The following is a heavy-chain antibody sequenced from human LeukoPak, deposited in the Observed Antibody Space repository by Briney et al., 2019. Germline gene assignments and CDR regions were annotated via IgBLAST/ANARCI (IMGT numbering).Heavy chain of an antibody. D-gene: IGHD5-18*01. V-gene: IGHV1-2*02. Sequence: ASVKVSCKASGYTFTGYYMHWVRQAPGQGLEWMGWINPNSGGTNYAQKFQGRVTMTRDTSISTAYMELSRLRSDDTAVYYCARADSYGYERCRVTVYYGMDVWGQGTTVTVSS. CDR1: GYTFTGYY. CDR3: ARADSYGYERCRVTVYYGMDV. CDR2: INPNSGGT. J-gene: IGHJ6*02.